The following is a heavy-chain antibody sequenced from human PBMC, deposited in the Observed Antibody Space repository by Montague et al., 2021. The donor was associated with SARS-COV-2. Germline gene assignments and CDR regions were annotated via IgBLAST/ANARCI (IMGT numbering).Heavy chain of an antibody. V-gene: IGHV4-59*01. CDR3: ASQEVDTAMDRNYYYYGMDV. CDR2: IYYSGST. CDR1: GGSISSYY. D-gene: IGHD5-18*01. Sequence: SETLSLTCTVSGGSISSYYWSWIRQPPGKGLEWIGYIYYSGSTNXNPSLTSRVTISVDTSKNQFSLKLSSVTAADTAVYYCASQEVDTAMDRNYYYYGMDVWGQGTTVTVSS. J-gene: IGHJ6*02.